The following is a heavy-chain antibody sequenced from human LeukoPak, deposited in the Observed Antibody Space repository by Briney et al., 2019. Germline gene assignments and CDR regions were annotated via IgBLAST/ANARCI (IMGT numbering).Heavy chain of an antibody. V-gene: IGHV4-34*09. D-gene: IGHD2-2*01. CDR2: IYYSGST. CDR1: GGSFSGYY. CDR3: ARVSRVAVVPAARYYFDY. Sequence: SETLSLTCAVYGGSFSGYYWSWIRQPPGKGLEWIGYIYYSGSTYYNPSLKSRVTISVDTSKNQFSLKLSSVTAADTAVYYCARVSRVAVVPAARYYFDYWGQGTLVTVSS. J-gene: IGHJ4*02.